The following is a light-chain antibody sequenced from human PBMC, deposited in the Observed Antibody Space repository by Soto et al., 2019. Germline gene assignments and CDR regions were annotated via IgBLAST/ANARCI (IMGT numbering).Light chain of an antibody. CDR2: GAS. V-gene: IGKV3D-20*02. CDR3: QQRSNWPPV. J-gene: IGKJ4*01. Sequence: EIVLTQSPGTLSLSPGERATLSCRASQSVRGNYLAWYQQKPGQAPRLLISGASSRASGIPDRFSGSGSGTDFTLTISRLEPAEFAVYYCQQRSNWPPVFGGGTKVDIK. CDR1: QSVRGNY.